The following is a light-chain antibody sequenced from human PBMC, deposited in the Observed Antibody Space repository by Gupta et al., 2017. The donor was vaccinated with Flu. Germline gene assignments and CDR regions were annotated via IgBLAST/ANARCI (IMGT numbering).Light chain of an antibody. CDR3: SSFTKNKNPLV. Sequence: QSALTQPASVSGSPGQSITISCTGTSDDIGGYNFVSWYQRHPGKGPKLIIYEVSNRPSGISDRFSGSKSGNAAPLTISKLQQEDEADYYCSSFTKNKNPLVFGGGTKLTVL. CDR2: EVS. CDR1: SDDIGGYNF. J-gene: IGLJ2*01. V-gene: IGLV2-14*01.